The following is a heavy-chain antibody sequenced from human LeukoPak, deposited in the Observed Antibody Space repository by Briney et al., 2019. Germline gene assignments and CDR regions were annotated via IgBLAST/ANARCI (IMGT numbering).Heavy chain of an antibody. CDR2: ISTGSSYI. D-gene: IGHD5-24*01. Sequence: GGSLRLSCAAPGFTFSSYTMNWVRQAPGKGLEWVSSISTGSSYIYYANSVKGRFTISRDNAKNSLYLQMNSLRAEDTAVYYCARWRGQQSEFDLWGQGTLVTVSS. V-gene: IGHV3-21*01. J-gene: IGHJ4*02. CDR3: ARWRGQQSEFDL. CDR1: GFTFSSYT.